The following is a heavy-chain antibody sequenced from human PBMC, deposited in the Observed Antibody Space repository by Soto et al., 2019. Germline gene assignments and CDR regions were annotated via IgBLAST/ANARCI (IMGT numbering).Heavy chain of an antibody. CDR2: IIPIFGTA. CDR3: ARVAPAAARAYYYYGMDV. D-gene: IGHD6-13*01. V-gene: IGHV1-69*12. J-gene: IGHJ6*02. CDR1: GGTFSSYA. Sequence: QVQLVQSGAEVKKPGSSVKVSCKASGGTFSSYAISWVRQAPGQGLEWMGGIIPIFGTANYAQKFQGRVTITADESMSTAYMGLSSLRSEDTAVYYCARVAPAAARAYYYYGMDVWGQGSTVTVS.